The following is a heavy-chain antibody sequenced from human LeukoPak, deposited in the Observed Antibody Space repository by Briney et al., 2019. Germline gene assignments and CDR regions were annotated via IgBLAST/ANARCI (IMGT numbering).Heavy chain of an antibody. CDR1: GGSISSYY. V-gene: IGHV4-59*08. CDR2: IYYSGST. CDR3: ARHGAGVATKIYHFDY. D-gene: IGHD3-3*01. Sequence: SGTLSLTCTVSGGSISSYYWSWIRQPPGKGLEWVVHIYYSGSTNYNPSLKSRVTISVDTSKNQFSLKLSSVTAADTAVYYCARHGAGVATKIYHFDYWGQGTLVTVSS. J-gene: IGHJ4*02.